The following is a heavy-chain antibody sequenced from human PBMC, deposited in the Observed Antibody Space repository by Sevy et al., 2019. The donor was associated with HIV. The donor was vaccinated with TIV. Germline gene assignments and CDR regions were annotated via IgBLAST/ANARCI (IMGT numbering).Heavy chain of an antibody. D-gene: IGHD5-18*01. CDR1: GFTFSNAW. Sequence: GGSLRLSCAASGFTFSNAWMNWVRQAPGKGLEWVGRIKSKTDGGTTDYGAPVKGRFTISRDDSKITLYLQMNSLKTEDAAVYYCTTDGGGYNYGYSFDYWGQGTLVTVSS. CDR3: TTDGGGYNYGYSFDY. CDR2: IKSKTDGGTT. V-gene: IGHV3-15*07. J-gene: IGHJ4*02.